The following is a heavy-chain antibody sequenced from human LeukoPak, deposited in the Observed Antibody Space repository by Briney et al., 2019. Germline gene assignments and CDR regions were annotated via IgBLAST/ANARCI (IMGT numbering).Heavy chain of an antibody. CDR1: GYTFTSYD. J-gene: IGHJ4*02. Sequence: ASVKVSCKASGYTFTSYDINWVRQATGQGLEWMGWMNPNSGNTGYAQKFQGRVTMTRNTSISTAYMELSSLRSEDTAVYYCAKGLPLWFGELSPARDDYWGQGTLVTVSS. V-gene: IGHV1-8*01. CDR2: MNPNSGNT. CDR3: AKGLPLWFGELSPARDDY. D-gene: IGHD3-10*01.